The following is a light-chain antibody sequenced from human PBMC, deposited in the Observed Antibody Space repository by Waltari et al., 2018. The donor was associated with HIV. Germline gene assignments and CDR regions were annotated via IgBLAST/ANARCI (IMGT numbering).Light chain of an antibody. Sequence: QSVLTQPPSVSAAPGQKVSISCSGSSSNLADNYVSWYKRLPGAGPKLLPYAYGGRPSGTPGRFSASNSGTSATLVITGVQTEDEGDYFCATWDHSLDGVVFGGGTTLSVL. CDR3: ATWDHSLDGVV. CDR2: AYG. J-gene: IGLJ3*02. CDR1: SSNLADNY. V-gene: IGLV1-51*01.